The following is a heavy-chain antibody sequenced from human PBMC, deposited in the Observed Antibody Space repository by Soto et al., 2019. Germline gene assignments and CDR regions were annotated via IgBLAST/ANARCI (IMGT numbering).Heavy chain of an antibody. CDR3: ARPKGVAPAVLYFDL. CDR2: VYHSEKT. V-gene: IGHV4-59*08. J-gene: IGHJ2*01. CDR1: GDSVTSHY. Sequence: QVQLPESGPGLVKPSETLSLTCTVSGDSVTSHYWSWIRQPPGKGLEWIGYVYHSEKTDSSPSLTRRVTISVDTSKHQICLSLPSVTAAHTAIYYCARPKGVAPAVLYFDLWGRGNLVTVSS. D-gene: IGHD2-8*01.